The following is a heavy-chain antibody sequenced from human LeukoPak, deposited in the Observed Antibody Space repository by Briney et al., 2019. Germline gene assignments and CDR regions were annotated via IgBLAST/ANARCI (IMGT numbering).Heavy chain of an antibody. CDR1: GFTFSSNY. V-gene: IGHV3-7*01. J-gene: IGHJ4*02. CDR2: IKKDGRDK. Sequence: GGSLRLSCAASGFTFSSNYMTWVRQAPGKGLEWVANIKKDGRDKHYVDSVEGRFTISRDNAKNSLYLQMNSLRAEDTAVYYCARGAGGTFPFDYWGQGTLVTVSS. D-gene: IGHD1-26*01. CDR3: ARGAGGTFPFDY.